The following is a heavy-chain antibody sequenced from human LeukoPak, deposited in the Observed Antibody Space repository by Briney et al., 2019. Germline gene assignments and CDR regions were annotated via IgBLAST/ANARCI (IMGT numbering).Heavy chain of an antibody. V-gene: IGHV3-11*06. D-gene: IGHD3-10*01. CDR1: GFTFSDYY. Sequence: GGSLRLSCAASGFTFSDYYMSWIRQAPGKGLEWVSSISISSNYIYYADSVKGRFTISRDNAKNSLYLQMNSLRAEDTAVYYCARDQRFGELLFAGAFDIWGQGTMVTVSS. J-gene: IGHJ3*02. CDR3: ARDQRFGELLFAGAFDI. CDR2: ISISSNYI.